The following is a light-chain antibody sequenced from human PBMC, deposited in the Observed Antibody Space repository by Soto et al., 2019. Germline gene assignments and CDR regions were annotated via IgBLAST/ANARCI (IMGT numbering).Light chain of an antibody. CDR2: EVS. J-gene: IGLJ2*01. Sequence: QSALTQPPSASGSPGQSVTISCTGTSSDVGGYNYVSWYQQHPGKAPKFLIFEVSRRPSGVPDRFSGSKSGNTASLTVSGLQVDDEADYYGSSYAGSNNPVIFGGGTKLTVL. CDR3: SSYAGSNNPVI. CDR1: SSDVGGYNY. V-gene: IGLV2-8*01.